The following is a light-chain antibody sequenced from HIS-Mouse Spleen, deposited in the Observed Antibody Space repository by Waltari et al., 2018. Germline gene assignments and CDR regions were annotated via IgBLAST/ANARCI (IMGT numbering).Light chain of an antibody. CDR1: SSDVGGYNY. V-gene: IGLV2-14*01. CDR2: EVS. Sequence: QSALTQPASVSGSPGQSITISCTGTSSDVGGYNYFSWYQQHPGKAPKLMIYEVSNRTSGVSNRFSGSKSGNTASLTISGLQAEDEADYYCSSYTSSSTFFGTGTKVTVL. CDR3: SSYTSSSTF. J-gene: IGLJ1*01.